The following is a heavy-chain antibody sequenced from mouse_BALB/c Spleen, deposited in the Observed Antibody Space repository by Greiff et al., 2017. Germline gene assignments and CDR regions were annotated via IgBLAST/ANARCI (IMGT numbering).Heavy chain of an antibody. CDR3: ARSLYGNYVYFDY. V-gene: IGHV2-2*02. J-gene: IGHJ2*01. CDR2: IWSGGST. D-gene: IGHD2-1*01. Sequence: VQLQQSGPGLVQPSQSLSITCTVSGFSLTSYGVHWVRQSPGKGLEWLGVIWSGGSTDYNAAFISRLSISKDNSKSQVFFKMNRLQANDTAIYYCARSLYGNYVYFDYWGQGTTLTVSS. CDR1: GFSLTSYG.